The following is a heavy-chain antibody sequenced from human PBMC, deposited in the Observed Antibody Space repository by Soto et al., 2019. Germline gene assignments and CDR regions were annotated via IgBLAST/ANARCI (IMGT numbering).Heavy chain of an antibody. Sequence: QVQLVESGGGVVQPGRSLRLSCAASGFSFSNYAMHWVRQAPGKGLEWLAIISYDGDNEYYADSVKGRFTISRDNSKNTLYLQMNSLRAEDTAVYYCARGGDCWSGSPPYYYYGMDVWGQGTTVTVSS. CDR3: ARGGDCWSGSPPYYYYGMDV. CDR1: GFSFSNYA. V-gene: IGHV3-30-3*01. CDR2: ISYDGDNE. J-gene: IGHJ6*02. D-gene: IGHD3-3*01.